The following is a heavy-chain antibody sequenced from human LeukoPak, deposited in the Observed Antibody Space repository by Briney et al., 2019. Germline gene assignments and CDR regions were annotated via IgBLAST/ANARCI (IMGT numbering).Heavy chain of an antibody. V-gene: IGHV1-2*02. J-gene: IGHJ4*02. CDR3: ARGRSSSWSSDY. CDR1: GYTFTVYY. Sequence: ASVKVSCKASGYTFTVYYMHWVRQAPGQGLEWMGWINPNSGGTNYAQKFQGRVTMTRDTSISTAYMGLNRLRSDDTAVYYCARGRSSSWSSDYWGQGTLVTVSS. D-gene: IGHD6-13*01. CDR2: INPNSGGT.